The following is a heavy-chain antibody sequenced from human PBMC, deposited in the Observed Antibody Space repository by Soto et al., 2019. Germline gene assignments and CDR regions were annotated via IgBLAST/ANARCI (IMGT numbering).Heavy chain of an antibody. D-gene: IGHD3-10*01. J-gene: IGHJ4*02. V-gene: IGHV3-23*01. CDR2: ISGSGGST. CDR1: GLTFTTYP. CDR3: ANSIPNTMVRSNYFDY. Sequence: PVGPLRLSFQPSGLTFTTYPLSGFRQPPGRGLEWVSAISGSGGSTYYADSVKGRFTISRDNSKNTLYLQMNSLRAEDTAVYYCANSIPNTMVRSNYFDYWGQGTLVTVSS.